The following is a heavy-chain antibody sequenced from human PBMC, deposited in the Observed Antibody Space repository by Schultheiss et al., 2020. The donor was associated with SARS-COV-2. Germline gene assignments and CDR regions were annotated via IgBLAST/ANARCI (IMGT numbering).Heavy chain of an antibody. V-gene: IGHV1-18*01. CDR2: ISAYNGDT. Sequence: ASVKVSCKASGYTFTSYGISWVRQAPGQGLEWMGWISAYNGDTKYAQKVQGRVTMTKDTSTSTAYMELSSLRSEDTAVYYCARGGQRGNYFDYWGQGTLVTVSS. J-gene: IGHJ4*02. CDR1: GYTFTSYG. CDR3: ARGGQRGNYFDY. D-gene: IGHD6-25*01.